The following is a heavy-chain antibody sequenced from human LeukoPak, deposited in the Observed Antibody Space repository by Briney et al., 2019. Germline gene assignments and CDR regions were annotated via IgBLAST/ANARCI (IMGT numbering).Heavy chain of an antibody. J-gene: IGHJ4*02. CDR1: GFTFSTYG. CDR2: ISYDGSHI. D-gene: IGHD4-11*01. V-gene: IGHV3-30*03. Sequence: TGGSLRLSCAASGFTFSTYGLHWVRQAPGKGLEWVAVISYDGSHIYYADSVKGRFTISRDNSKNTLYLQMNSLRTEDTAVFYCARSTVTKVFDYWGQGTLVTVSS. CDR3: ARSTVTKVFDY.